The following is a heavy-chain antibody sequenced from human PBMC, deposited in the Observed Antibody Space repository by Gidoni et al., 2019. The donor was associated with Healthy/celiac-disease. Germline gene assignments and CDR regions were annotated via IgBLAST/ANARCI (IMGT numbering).Heavy chain of an antibody. CDR1: GFSLSTSGMC. D-gene: IGHD5-12*01. CDR2: IDWDDDK. J-gene: IGHJ4*02. Sequence: QVTLRESGPALVKPTQTLPLTCTFSGFSLSTSGMCVSWIRQPPGKALEWLARIDWDDDKYYSTSLKTRLTISKDTSKNQVVLTMTNMDPVDTATYYCARLRRDGYNLIFDYGGQGTLVTVSS. CDR3: ARLRRDGYNLIFDY. V-gene: IGHV2-70*15.